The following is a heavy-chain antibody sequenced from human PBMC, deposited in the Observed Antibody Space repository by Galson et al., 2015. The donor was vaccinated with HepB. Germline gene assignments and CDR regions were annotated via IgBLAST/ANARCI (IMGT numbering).Heavy chain of an antibody. V-gene: IGHV1-18*01. Sequence: SVKVSCKASGYTFTSYGISWVRQAPGQGLEWMGWISAYNGNTNYAQKLQGRVTMTTDTSTSTAYMELRSLRSDDTAVYYCARVFLQYYYDSSGSTNVFDYWGQGTLVTVSS. D-gene: IGHD3-22*01. CDR2: ISAYNGNT. J-gene: IGHJ4*02. CDR3: ARVFLQYYYDSSGSTNVFDY. CDR1: GYTFTSYG.